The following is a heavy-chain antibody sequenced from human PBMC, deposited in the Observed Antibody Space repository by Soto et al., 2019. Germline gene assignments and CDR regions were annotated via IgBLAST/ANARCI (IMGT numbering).Heavy chain of an antibody. Sequence: ASVKVSCKASGYTFTSYGISWVRQAPGQGLEWMGWISAYNGNTNYAQKLQGRVTMTTDTSTSTAYMELRSLRSDDTAVYYCARRSYYDSSGPYYGMDVWGQGTTVTVS. D-gene: IGHD3-22*01. CDR1: GYTFTSYG. V-gene: IGHV1-18*01. J-gene: IGHJ6*02. CDR2: ISAYNGNT. CDR3: ARRSYYDSSGPYYGMDV.